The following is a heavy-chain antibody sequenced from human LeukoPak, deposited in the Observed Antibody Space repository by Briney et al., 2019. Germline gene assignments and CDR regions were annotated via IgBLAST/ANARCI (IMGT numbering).Heavy chain of an antibody. CDR3: XXXASSTAWSFDY. J-gene: IGHJ4*02. Sequence: SETLSLTCTVSGGSINDYYWTWIRQPAGKGLEWIGQIDPSGSTKYKPSLESRVTVSVDTSKNQFSLQLTSMTVADTGVYYCXXXASSTAWSFDYWGQGTLVTVSS. V-gene: IGHV4-4*07. CDR1: GGSINDYY. D-gene: IGHD2-2*01. CDR2: IDPSGST.